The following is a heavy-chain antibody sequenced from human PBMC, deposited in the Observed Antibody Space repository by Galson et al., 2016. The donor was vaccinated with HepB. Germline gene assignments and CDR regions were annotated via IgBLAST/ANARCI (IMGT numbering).Heavy chain of an antibody. CDR3: AKAVTRNTIFGVVTGKEGAHYGMDV. D-gene: IGHD3-3*01. CDR1: GFIFSNYA. Sequence: SLRLSCAASGFIFSNYAMSWVRQVPGKGLEWVSAIRGSGGSTHYADSVKGRFTISRDNSKNTLYLQMNSLRAEYTAVYYCAKAVTRNTIFGVVTGKEGAHYGMDVWGQGTTITVSS. V-gene: IGHV3-23*01. CDR2: IRGSGGST. J-gene: IGHJ6*02.